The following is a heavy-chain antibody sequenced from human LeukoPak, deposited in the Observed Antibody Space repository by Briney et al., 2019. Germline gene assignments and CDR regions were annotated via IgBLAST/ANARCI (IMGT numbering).Heavy chain of an antibody. Sequence: GGSLRLSCAASGFTFSNAWMSWVRQAPGKGLEWVSAISGSGGSTYYADSVKGRFTISRDNSKNTLYLQMNSLRAEDTAVYYCAKEGEAYYYDSSGYYLSINYFDYWGQGTLVTVSS. D-gene: IGHD3-22*01. CDR3: AKEGEAYYYDSSGYYLSINYFDY. J-gene: IGHJ4*02. CDR2: ISGSGGST. CDR1: GFTFSNAW. V-gene: IGHV3-23*01.